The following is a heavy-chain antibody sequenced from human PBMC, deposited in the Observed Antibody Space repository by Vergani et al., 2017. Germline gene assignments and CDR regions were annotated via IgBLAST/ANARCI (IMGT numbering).Heavy chain of an antibody. CDR3: ARDDLPWNSGRSWFDP. J-gene: IGHJ5*02. CDR1: QYTFTDYY. Sequence: QVQLVQSGAEVTKPGASVKVSCKASQYTFTDYYIHWVRLAPGQGLEWMGWINPNSGGTHYAQRFQGRVTMTRDTSIKAASMELSGLRSDDTAVYYCARDDLPWNSGRSWFDPWGQGTLVTVSS. CDR2: INPNSGGT. V-gene: IGHV1-2*02. D-gene: IGHD1-7*01.